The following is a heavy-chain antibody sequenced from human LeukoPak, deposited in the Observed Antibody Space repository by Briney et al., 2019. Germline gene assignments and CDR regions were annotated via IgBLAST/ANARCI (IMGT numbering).Heavy chain of an antibody. CDR1: GFTFSSYE. CDR3: ARDDISSSWYNYYYYMDV. J-gene: IGHJ6*03. CDR2: ISSSGSTI. Sequence: GGSLRLSCAASGFTFSSYEMNWVRQAPGKGLEWVSYISSSGSTIYYADSVEGRFTISRDNAKNSLYLQMNSLRAEDTAVYYCARDDISSSWYNYYYYMDVWGKGTTVTISS. V-gene: IGHV3-48*03. D-gene: IGHD6-13*01.